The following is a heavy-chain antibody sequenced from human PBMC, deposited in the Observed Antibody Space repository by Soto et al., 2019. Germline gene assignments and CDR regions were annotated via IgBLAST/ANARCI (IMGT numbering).Heavy chain of an antibody. Sequence: GSLRLSCAASGFTVNSNYMSWVRQAPGKGLEWVSVIYSGGSTYYADSVKGRFTISRDNSKNTVYLYMNGLRAEDTAVYYCARDVPIIDYWGQGTLVTVSS. D-gene: IGHD3-10*01. V-gene: IGHV3-66*01. J-gene: IGHJ4*02. CDR1: GFTVNSNY. CDR2: IYSGGST. CDR3: ARDVPIIDY.